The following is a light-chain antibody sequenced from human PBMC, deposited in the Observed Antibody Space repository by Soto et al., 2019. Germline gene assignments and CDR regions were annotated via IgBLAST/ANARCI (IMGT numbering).Light chain of an antibody. CDR1: QSVSNY. J-gene: IGKJ5*01. CDR3: QHRYNWPPA. V-gene: IGKV3-11*01. Sequence: EIVLTQSPATLSLSPGERATLSCRASQSVSNYLGWYQQRPGQAPRLLIYDASERATGIPARFSGSGSGTDFTLTINSLEPVDFAVYYCQHRYNWPPAFGQGTRLEIK. CDR2: DAS.